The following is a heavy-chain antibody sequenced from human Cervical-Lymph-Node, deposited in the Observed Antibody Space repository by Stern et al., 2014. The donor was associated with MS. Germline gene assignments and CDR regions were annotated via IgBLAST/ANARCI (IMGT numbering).Heavy chain of an antibody. CDR2: TSCRSMWYN. CDR3: ARDTWNGVTF. Sequence: SGPGLVKPSQTLSLTCAISGDSLFSASASWNWIRQSPSRGLEWLGSTSCRSMWYNEYPVSVRGRITINPDISKNQFSLQLSSVTPEDTAVYYCARDTWNGVTFWGQGTMVIVSS. CDR1: GDSLFSASAS. D-gene: IGHD1-1*01. V-gene: IGHV6-1*01. J-gene: IGHJ3*01.